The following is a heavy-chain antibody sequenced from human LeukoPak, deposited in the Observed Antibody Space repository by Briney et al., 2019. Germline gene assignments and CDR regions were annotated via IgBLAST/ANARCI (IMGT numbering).Heavy chain of an antibody. V-gene: IGHV4-34*01. D-gene: IGHD6-13*01. CDR1: GGSFSGYY. CDR3: ARDPTAAAGNVG. J-gene: IGHJ4*02. CDR2: INHSGST. Sequence: SETLSLTCAVYGGSFSGYYWSWIRQPPGKGLEWIGEINHSGSTNYNPSLKSRVTISVDTSKNQFSLKLSSVTAADTAVYYCARDPTAAAGNVGWGQGTLVTVSS.